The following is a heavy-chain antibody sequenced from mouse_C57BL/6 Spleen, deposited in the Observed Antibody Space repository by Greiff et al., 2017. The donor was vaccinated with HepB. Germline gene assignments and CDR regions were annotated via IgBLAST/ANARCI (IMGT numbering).Heavy chain of an antibody. J-gene: IGHJ1*03. CDR3: ARFYGYDGEWYFDV. V-gene: IGHV5-12*01. Sequence: EVQRVESGGGLVQPGGSLKLSCAASGFTFSDYYMYWVRQTPEKRLEWVAYISNGGGSTYYPDTVKGRFTISRDNAKNTLYLQMSRLKSEDTAMYYCARFYGYDGEWYFDVWGTGTTVTVSS. CDR2: ISNGGGST. CDR1: GFTFSDYY. D-gene: IGHD2-2*01.